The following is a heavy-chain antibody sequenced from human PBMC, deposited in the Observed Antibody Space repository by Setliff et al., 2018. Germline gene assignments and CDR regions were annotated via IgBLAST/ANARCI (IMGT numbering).Heavy chain of an antibody. CDR3: ASRTTGPGGWFDY. CDR2: IYTSGST. V-gene: IGHV4-4*08. Sequence: KTSETLSLTCTVSGGSISSNYWSWVRQPPGKGLEWIGYIYTSGSTNYNPSLKSRGTISVDTSRNQFSLKLGSVTAADTAIYYCASRTTGPGGWFDYWGQGALVTVSS. D-gene: IGHD1-1*01. CDR1: GGSISSNY. J-gene: IGHJ5*01.